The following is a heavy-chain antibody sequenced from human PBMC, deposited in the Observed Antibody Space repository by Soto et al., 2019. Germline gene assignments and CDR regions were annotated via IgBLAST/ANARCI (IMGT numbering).Heavy chain of an antibody. Sequence: SETLSLTCAVYGGSFSGYYWSWIRQPPGKGLEWIGEINHSGSTNYNPSLKSRVTISVDTSKNQFSLKLSSVTAADTAVYYCARVMTAMGYGMDVWGQGTTVTVSS. D-gene: IGHD2-21*02. J-gene: IGHJ6*02. CDR2: INHSGST. CDR1: GGSFSGYY. V-gene: IGHV4-34*01. CDR3: ARVMTAMGYGMDV.